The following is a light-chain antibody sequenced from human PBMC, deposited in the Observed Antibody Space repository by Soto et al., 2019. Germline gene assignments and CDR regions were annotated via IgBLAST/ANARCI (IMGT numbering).Light chain of an antibody. CDR3: QQYNTFAWT. J-gene: IGKJ1*01. CDR1: RSISSW. Sequence: DIQVTHSPSTLSAAVGDRVTITCRASRSISSWLAWYQQKPGKAPDLLIYDASSLENGVPSRFSGSGSGTEFTLTISSLQPDDFATYYCQQYNTFAWTFGQGTKVDIK. V-gene: IGKV1-5*01. CDR2: DAS.